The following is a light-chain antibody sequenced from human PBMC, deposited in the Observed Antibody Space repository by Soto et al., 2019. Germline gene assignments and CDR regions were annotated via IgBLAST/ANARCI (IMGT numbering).Light chain of an antibody. V-gene: IGKV3-11*01. CDR2: DAS. CDR1: QSVSSSY. CDR3: QQRSNWPSFT. Sequence: EIVLTQSPGTLSLSPGERATLSCRASQSVSSSYLAWYQEKPRQAPRLLIYDASNRATGIPARFSGSGCGTDFTLTISSIETEDFSVYYCQQRSNWPSFTFGPGTKVDIK. J-gene: IGKJ3*01.